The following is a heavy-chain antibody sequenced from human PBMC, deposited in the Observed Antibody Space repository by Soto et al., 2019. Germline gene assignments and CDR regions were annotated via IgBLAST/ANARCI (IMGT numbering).Heavy chain of an antibody. J-gene: IGHJ6*02. V-gene: IGHV3-30*18. D-gene: IGHD2-15*01. CDR3: AKDLEVGLPGYCSGGSCYRPFYYYYGMDV. CDR1: GFTFSSYG. CDR2: ISYDGSNK. Sequence: QVQLVESGGGVVQPGRSLRLSCAASGFTFSSYGMHWVRQAPGKGLEWVAVISYDGSNKYYADSVKGRFTISRDNSKNTLYLQMNSLRAEDTAVYYCAKDLEVGLPGYCSGGSCYRPFYYYYGMDVWGQGTTVTVSS.